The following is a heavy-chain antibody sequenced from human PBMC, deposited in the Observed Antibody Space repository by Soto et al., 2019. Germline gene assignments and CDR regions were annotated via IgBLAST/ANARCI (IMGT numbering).Heavy chain of an antibody. J-gene: IGHJ4*02. CDR3: AHKGSLVPAAPYFDY. CDR1: GFSLSTSGVG. D-gene: IGHD2-2*01. CDR2: IYWDDDK. V-gene: IGHV2-5*02. Sequence: QITLKESGPTLVKPTQTLTLTCTFSGFSLSTSGVGMGWIRQPPGKALEWLALIYWDDDKRYSPSLKSSLTITKDTSKNQVVLTMTNMDPVDTATYYCAHKGSLVPAAPYFDYWGQGTLVTVSS.